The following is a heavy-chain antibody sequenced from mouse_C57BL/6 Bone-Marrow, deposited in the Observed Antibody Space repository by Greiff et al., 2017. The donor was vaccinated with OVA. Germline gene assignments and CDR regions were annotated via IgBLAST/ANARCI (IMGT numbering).Heavy chain of an antibody. D-gene: IGHD2-2*01. CDR2: IYPGNSDT. J-gene: IGHJ1*03. CDR1: GYTFTSYW. V-gene: IGHV1-5*01. CDR3: TKYGYDHWYFDV. Sequence: VQLQQSGTVLARPGASVKMSCKTSGYTFTSYWMHWVKQRPGQGLEWIGAIYPGNSDTSYNQKFKGKAKLTAVTSASTAYMELSSLTNEDSAVYYCTKYGYDHWYFDVWGTGTTVTVSS.